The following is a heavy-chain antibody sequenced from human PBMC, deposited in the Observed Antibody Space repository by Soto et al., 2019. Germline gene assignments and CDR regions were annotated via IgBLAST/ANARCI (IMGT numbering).Heavy chain of an antibody. V-gene: IGHV4-34*01. J-gene: IGHJ6*02. CDR3: ARDRNLAFIVPAAIGEYYYYGMDV. CDR1: GGSFSGYY. Sequence: SETLSLTCAVYGGSFSGYYWSWNRQPPGKGLEWIGEINHSGSTNYNPSLKSRVTISVDTSKNQFSLKLSSVTAADTAVYYCARDRNLAFIVPAAIGEYYYYGMDVWGQGTTVTV. D-gene: IGHD2-2*02. CDR2: INHSGST.